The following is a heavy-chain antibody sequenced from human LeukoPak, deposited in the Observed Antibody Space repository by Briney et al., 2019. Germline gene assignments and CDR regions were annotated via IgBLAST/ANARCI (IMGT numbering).Heavy chain of an antibody. V-gene: IGHV1-18*04. CDR1: GYTFTSYG. CDR3: ARDPPSSGGFGELPHAFDI. CDR2: ISAYNGNT. Sequence: ASVKVSCKASGYTFTSYGISWVRQAPGQGLEWMGWISAYNGNTNHAQKLRGRVTMTPDTSTSTAYMELRSLRSDDTAVYYCARDPPSSGGFGELPHAFDIWGQGTMVTVSS. J-gene: IGHJ3*02. D-gene: IGHD3-10*01.